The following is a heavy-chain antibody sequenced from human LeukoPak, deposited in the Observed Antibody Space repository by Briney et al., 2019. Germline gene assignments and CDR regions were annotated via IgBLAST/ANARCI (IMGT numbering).Heavy chain of an antibody. J-gene: IGHJ4*02. CDR2: IYYSGST. V-gene: IGHV4-59*08. Sequence: SETLSLTCTVSGGSISSYYWSWIRQPPGKGLEWIGYIYYSGSTNYNPSLKSRVTISIDTSKNQFSLKLSSVTAADTAVYYCARGSVVPAAIDYFDYWGQGTLVTVSS. D-gene: IGHD2-2*02. CDR3: ARGSVVPAAIDYFDY. CDR1: GGSISSYY.